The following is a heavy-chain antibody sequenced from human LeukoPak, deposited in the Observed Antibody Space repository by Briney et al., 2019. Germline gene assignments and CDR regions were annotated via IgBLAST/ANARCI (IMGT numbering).Heavy chain of an antibody. D-gene: IGHD1-26*01. CDR2: ISGRSDDE. Sequence: ASVKVSCKASGYTFTTYGISWVRQAPGHGLEWMGYISGRSDDENYADNFQGRLTITTDTPTNTAYMELGSLTSDDTAVYYCARDWDGRTDCFDPWGQGTLVTVSS. J-gene: IGHJ5*02. CDR3: ARDWDGRTDCFDP. CDR1: GYTFTTYG. V-gene: IGHV1-18*01.